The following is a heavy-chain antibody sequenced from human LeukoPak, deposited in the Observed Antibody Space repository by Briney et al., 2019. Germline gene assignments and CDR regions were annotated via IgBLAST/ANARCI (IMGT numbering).Heavy chain of an antibody. J-gene: IGHJ3*02. CDR2: ISGSGGST. D-gene: IGHD2-21*02. V-gene: IGHV3-23*01. CDR3: AEDCSGGDCRDAFDI. Sequence: GGSLRLSCAASGVTFSSYAMSWVRQAPGKGLEWISAISGSGGSTYYPDSVKGGFTISRDNSKNTLYQQMNSMRAEDTAVYYCAEDCSGGDCRDAFDIWGQGTMVTVSS. CDR1: GVTFSSYA.